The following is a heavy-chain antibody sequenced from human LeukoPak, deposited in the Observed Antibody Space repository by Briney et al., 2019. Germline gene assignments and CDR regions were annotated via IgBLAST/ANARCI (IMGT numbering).Heavy chain of an antibody. CDR2: ISSSGSTI. V-gene: IGHV3-11*01. CDR1: GFTFSDYY. Sequence: GGSLRLSCAAAGFTFSDYYMSWIRQAPGKGLEWVSYISSSGSTIYYAVSVKGRFTISRDNAKNSLYLQMNSLRAEDTAVYYCARAGYYDSSGYLAYWGQGTLVTVSS. J-gene: IGHJ4*02. CDR3: ARAGYYDSSGYLAY. D-gene: IGHD3-22*01.